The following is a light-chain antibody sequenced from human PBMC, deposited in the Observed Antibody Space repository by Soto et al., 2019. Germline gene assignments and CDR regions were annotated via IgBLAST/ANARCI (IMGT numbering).Light chain of an antibody. CDR2: GNT. CDR3: QSYDSSLSGPSCV. V-gene: IGLV1-40*01. J-gene: IGLJ1*01. Sequence: QSALTQPPSVSGAPGQRVTICCTGSSSNIGAGYDVHWYQQLPGTAPKLLIYGNTNRPSGVPERFSGSKSGTSASLAITGLQAEDEADYYCQSYDSSLSGPSCVFGTGTKVTVL. CDR1: SSNIGAGYD.